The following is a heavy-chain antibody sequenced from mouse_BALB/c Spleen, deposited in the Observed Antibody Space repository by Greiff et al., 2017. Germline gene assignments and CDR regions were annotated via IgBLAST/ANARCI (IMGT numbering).Heavy chain of an antibody. CDR1: GFTFSSFG. CDR3: ARSGGNYPFAY. CDR2: ISSGSSTI. V-gene: IGHV5-17*02. D-gene: IGHD2-1*01. Sequence: EVMLVESGGGLVQPGGSRKLSCAASGFTFSSFGMHWVRQAPEKGLEWVAYISSGSSTIYYADTVKGRFTISRDNPKNTLFLQMTSLRSEDTAMYYCARSGGNYPFAYWGQGTLVTVSA. J-gene: IGHJ3*01.